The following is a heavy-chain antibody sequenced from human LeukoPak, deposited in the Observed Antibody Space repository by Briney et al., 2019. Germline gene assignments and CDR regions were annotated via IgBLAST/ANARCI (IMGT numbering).Heavy chain of an antibody. CDR1: GFTFNSYA. V-gene: IGHV3-23*01. CDR2: ISGSSDST. CDR3: AKRARPYYFDY. J-gene: IGHJ4*02. Sequence: GGSLRLFCAASGFTFNSYAMSWVRQAPGKGLERVSAISGSSDSTYYADSVKGRFTISRDNSKNTLYLQMHSLRAEDTAVYYCAKRARPYYFDYWGQGTLVTVSS.